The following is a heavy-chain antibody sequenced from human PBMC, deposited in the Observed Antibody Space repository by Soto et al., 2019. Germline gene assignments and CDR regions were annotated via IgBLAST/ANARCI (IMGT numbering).Heavy chain of an antibody. D-gene: IGHD7-27*01. CDR3: ARDTGDGTFDF. CDR2: INAGYGNT. V-gene: IGHV1-3*01. Sequence: QVHLVQSGAEVRKPGASVKVSCKASGYTFSSYAMHWVRQAPGQRLEWMGWINAGYGNTKSSQKFQDRVTISRDTSASTADTELTSLRSEDTAVYYCARDTGDGTFDFWGQGTLVTVSS. J-gene: IGHJ4*02. CDR1: GYTFSSYA.